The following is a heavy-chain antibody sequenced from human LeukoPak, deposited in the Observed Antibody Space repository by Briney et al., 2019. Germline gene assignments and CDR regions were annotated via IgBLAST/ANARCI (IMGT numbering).Heavy chain of an antibody. D-gene: IGHD3-22*01. CDR1: GFTVSSNY. J-gene: IGHJ6*02. V-gene: IGHV3-53*01. Sequence: GGSLRLSCAASGFTVSSNYMSWIRQAPGKGLEWVSVIYSGGSTYYADSVKGRLTISRDNSKNTLYLQMNSLRAEDTAVYYCARDPYYYDSSGYIGRNGMDVWGQGTTVTVSS. CDR3: ARDPYYYDSSGYIGRNGMDV. CDR2: IYSGGST.